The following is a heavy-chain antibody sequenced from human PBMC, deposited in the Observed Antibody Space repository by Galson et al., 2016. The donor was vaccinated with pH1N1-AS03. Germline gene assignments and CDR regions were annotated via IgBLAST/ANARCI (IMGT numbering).Heavy chain of an antibody. J-gene: IGHJ4*02. Sequence: SVKVSCKASGYIFAVYYIHWVRQAPGQGLEWLGRINPNTGVTNFGQKVQGRVTMTRDTSINTAFMGLTRLRSDDTAVYYCARETIVGASSIDFWGQGTLVTVSS. D-gene: IGHD1-26*01. CDR1: GYIFAVYY. CDR3: ARETIVGASSIDF. CDR2: INPNTGVT. V-gene: IGHV1-2*06.